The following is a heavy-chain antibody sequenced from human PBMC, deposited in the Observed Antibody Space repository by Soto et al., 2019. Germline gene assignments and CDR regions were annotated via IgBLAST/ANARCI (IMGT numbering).Heavy chain of an antibody. CDR2: IKQDGSEK. D-gene: IGHD3-3*01. CDR1: GFTFSSYW. V-gene: IGHV3-7*03. J-gene: IGHJ6*02. Sequence: PGGSLRLSCAASGFTFSSYWMSWVRQAPGKGLEWVANIKQDGSEKYYVDSVKGRFTISRDNAKNSLYLQMNSLRAEDTAVYYCARITYYYDFWSCYYNYGMDVWGQGTTVTVSS. CDR3: ARITYYYDFWSCYYNYGMDV.